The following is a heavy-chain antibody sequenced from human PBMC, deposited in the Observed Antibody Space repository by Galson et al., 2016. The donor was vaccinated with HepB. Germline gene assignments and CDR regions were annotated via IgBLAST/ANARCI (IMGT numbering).Heavy chain of an antibody. CDR2: ISSSGSNT. V-gene: IGHV3-23*01. Sequence: SLRLSCAASGFTFSSHAMSWVRQAPGKGLEWVSAISSSGSNTYDADSVKGRFTISRDTSKNTLFLQMNSLRAEDTAVYYCARSRRQGVPGTPYYFDCWGQGTLVTVSS. D-gene: IGHD6-13*01. CDR3: ARSRRQGVPGTPYYFDC. J-gene: IGHJ4*02. CDR1: GFTFSSHA.